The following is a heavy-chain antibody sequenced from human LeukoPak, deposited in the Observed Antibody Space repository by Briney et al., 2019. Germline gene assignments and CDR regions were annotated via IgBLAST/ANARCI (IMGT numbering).Heavy chain of an antibody. J-gene: IGHJ3*02. V-gene: IGHV3-11*03. Sequence: AGSLRLSCAASGCTFSRYYMNWIRQAPGKGLEWLSYISDSSTYTNYADSVKGRFTISRDNAKNSLYLQMNSLRAEDTAVYYCARSTLAPDAFDIWGQGTMVSVSS. CDR2: ISDSSTYT. D-gene: IGHD1-1*01. CDR3: ARSTLAPDAFDI. CDR1: GCTFSRYY.